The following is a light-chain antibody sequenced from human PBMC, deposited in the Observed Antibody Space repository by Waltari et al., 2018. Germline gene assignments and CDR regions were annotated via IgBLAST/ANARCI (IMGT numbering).Light chain of an antibody. Sequence: QSVLTPPPSVSGAPGQRVTIPFTGRGSHIGAGYDVHWYQPLPRAAPKLLIYGSTSRPLGVPARFFGSTSGTSASLAIIGLQAEDEAEYYCQSYDTSLSVVFGGGTKLTVL. J-gene: IGLJ3*02. V-gene: IGLV1-40*01. CDR1: GSHIGAGYD. CDR3: QSYDTSLSVV. CDR2: GST.